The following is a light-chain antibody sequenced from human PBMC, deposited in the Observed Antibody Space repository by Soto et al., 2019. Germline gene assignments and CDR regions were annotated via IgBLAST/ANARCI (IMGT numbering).Light chain of an antibody. J-gene: IGKJ1*01. V-gene: IGKV1-5*01. CDR2: DAP. CDR3: QQYNRYSR. Sequence: DIQMTQSPSTLSASVGDRVTITCRASQSISSWLAWYQQKPGKAPKLLIYDAPSLESGVPSRFSGSGSGTEFTLTISSLQPDDFAAYYCQQYNRYSRFGQGTKVEIK. CDR1: QSISSW.